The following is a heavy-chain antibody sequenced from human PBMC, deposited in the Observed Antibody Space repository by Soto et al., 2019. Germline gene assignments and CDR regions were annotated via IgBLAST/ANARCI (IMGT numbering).Heavy chain of an antibody. CDR2: ISSSSSYI. CDR3: AGGDGYCSSTSCLYYYGMDV. D-gene: IGHD2-2*03. V-gene: IGHV3-21*01. CDR1: GFTFSSYS. J-gene: IGHJ6*02. Sequence: EVQLVESGGGLVKPGGSLRLSCAASGFTFSSYSMNWVRQAPGKGLEWVSSISSSSSYIYYADSVKGRFTISRDNAKNSLCLQMNSLRAEDTAVYYCAGGDGYCSSTSCLYYYGMDVWGQGTTVTVSS.